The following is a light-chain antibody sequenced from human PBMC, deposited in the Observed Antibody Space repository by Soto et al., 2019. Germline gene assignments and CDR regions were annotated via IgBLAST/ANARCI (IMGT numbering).Light chain of an antibody. J-gene: IGLJ2*01. CDR2: EVT. V-gene: IGLV2-23*02. CDR3: CSYAGGYSNVL. Sequence: QSALTQPASVSGSPGQSITISCTGTSSDVGSHNFVSWYQQRPGKAPKLMIFEVTKRPSGVSDRFSASKSGNTASLTISGVRAEDEADYYCCSYAGGYSNVLIGGGTQLTVL. CDR1: SSDVGSHNF.